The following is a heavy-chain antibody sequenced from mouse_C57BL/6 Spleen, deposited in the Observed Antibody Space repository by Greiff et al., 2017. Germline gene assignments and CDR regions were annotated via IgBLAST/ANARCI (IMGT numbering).Heavy chain of an antibody. D-gene: IGHD1-1*01. Sequence: QVQLQQPGAELVKPGASVKLSCKASGYTFTSYWMQWVKQRPGQGLAWIGEIDPSDSYTHYNQKFKGKATLTVDTSSSTAYMQRSSLTSEDTAGYDCARRGLSTTVVVDYWGQGTTLTVSS. V-gene: IGHV1-50*01. CDR2: IDPSDSYT. CDR1: GYTFTSYW. J-gene: IGHJ2*01. CDR3: ARRGLSTTVVVDY.